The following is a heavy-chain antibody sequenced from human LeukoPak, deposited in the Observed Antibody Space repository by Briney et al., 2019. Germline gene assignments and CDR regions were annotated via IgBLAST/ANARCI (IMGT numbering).Heavy chain of an antibody. CDR1: GGSISSSNW. V-gene: IGHV4-4*02. D-gene: IGHD5-24*01. J-gene: IGHJ5*02. Sequence: PSETLSLTCAVSGGSISSSNWWSWVRQPPGKGLEWIGEIYHSGSTNYNPSLKSRVTISVDKSKNQFSLKLSSVTAADTAVYYCARDNSVRDGAWWFNPWGQGTLVTVSS. CDR3: ARDNSVRDGAWWFNP. CDR2: IYHSGST.